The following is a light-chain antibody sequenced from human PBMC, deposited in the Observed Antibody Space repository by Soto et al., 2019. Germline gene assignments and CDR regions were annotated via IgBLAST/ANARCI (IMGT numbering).Light chain of an antibody. V-gene: IGLV1-47*01. CDR3: AAWDDSLSAYVV. Sequence: QSVLTQPPSASGTPGQRVTISCSGSSSNIAINYVYWYQQLPGTAPKLLIYRNNQRPSGVPDRFSGSKSGTSASLAISGLRSEDEADYYCAAWDDSLSAYVVFGGGTKLTVL. CDR2: RNN. CDR1: SSNIAINY. J-gene: IGLJ2*01.